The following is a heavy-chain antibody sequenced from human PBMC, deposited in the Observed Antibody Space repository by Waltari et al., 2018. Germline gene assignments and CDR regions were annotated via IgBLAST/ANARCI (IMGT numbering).Heavy chain of an antibody. CDR1: GGTINSARHY. Sequence: QLQLQESGPGLVKPSETVSLTCSVSGGTINSARHYWGWVPQPPGQGPEWIGNFSYSGTTYNSPALQSRVTISRDTSKTQLSLKLDSVTASDTAVYYCATYIGASVGTASFDVWGQGTMVTVSS. CDR2: FSYSGTT. D-gene: IGHD5-12*01. V-gene: IGHV4-39*01. CDR3: ATYIGASVGTASFDV. J-gene: IGHJ3*01.